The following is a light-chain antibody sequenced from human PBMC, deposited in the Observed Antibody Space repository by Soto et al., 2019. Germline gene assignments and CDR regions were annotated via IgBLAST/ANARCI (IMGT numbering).Light chain of an antibody. J-gene: IGKJ3*01. V-gene: IGKV3-15*01. Sequence: EILMTQSPATLSVSPGERATLYGRARQSISSNLDWYQQKPGQAPRLLIYGASTRATGIPATFSGTGSGTEFTLTISSLQSEDFPVSYCQQYNNLSFTFGHVTQLAIK. CDR3: QQYNNLSFT. CDR1: QSISSN. CDR2: GAS.